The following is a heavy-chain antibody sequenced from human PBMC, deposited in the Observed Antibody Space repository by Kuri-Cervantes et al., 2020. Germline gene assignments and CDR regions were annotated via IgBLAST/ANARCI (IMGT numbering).Heavy chain of an antibody. CDR1: GGSISSYY. Sequence: SETLSLTCTVSGGSISSYYWSWIRQPPGKGLEWIGYIYYSGSTNYNPSHKSRVTISVDTSKNQFSLKLSSVTAADTAVYYCASTSDILTGYADYFDYWGQGTLVTVSS. CDR2: IYYSGST. D-gene: IGHD3-9*01. CDR3: ASTSDILTGYADYFDY. V-gene: IGHV4-59*01. J-gene: IGHJ4*02.